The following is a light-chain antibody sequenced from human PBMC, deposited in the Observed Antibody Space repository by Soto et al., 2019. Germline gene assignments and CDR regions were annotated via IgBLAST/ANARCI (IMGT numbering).Light chain of an antibody. Sequence: QSALTQPASVSGSPGQSITISCTGTSSDVGGYNYVSWYQQHPGKAPKLMIYDVSNRPSGVSNRFSGSKSGNTASLTISGLQAEDEAEYYCSSYTSSSTPYWVFGGGTKLTVL. CDR1: SSDVGGYNY. CDR3: SSYTSSSTPYWV. J-gene: IGLJ3*02. CDR2: DVS. V-gene: IGLV2-14*01.